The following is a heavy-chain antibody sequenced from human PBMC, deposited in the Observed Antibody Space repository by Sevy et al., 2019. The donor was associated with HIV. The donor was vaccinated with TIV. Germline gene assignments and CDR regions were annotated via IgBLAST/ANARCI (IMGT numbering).Heavy chain of an antibody. V-gene: IGHV1-24*01. Sequence: ASVKVSCKVSGYTLTELSMHWVRQAPGKGLEWMGGFDPEDGETIYAQKFQGRVTMTEDTSTDTAYMELSSLRPEDTAVYYCATDRSLRETYDFNGMDVWGQGTTVTVSS. CDR2: FDPEDGET. CDR1: GYTLTELS. J-gene: IGHJ6*02. D-gene: IGHD3-3*01. CDR3: ATDRSLRETYDFNGMDV.